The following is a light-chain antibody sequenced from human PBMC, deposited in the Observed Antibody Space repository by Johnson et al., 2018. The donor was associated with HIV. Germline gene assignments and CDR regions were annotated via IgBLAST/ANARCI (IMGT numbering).Light chain of an antibody. Sequence: HSVLTQPPSVSAATGQKVTISCSGSSSNIGNNYVSWYQQVPGTAPKLLIYEKNKRPSEIPDRFSASMSGTSATLDITGLQTGDEGDYYCGAWDSSLGAHYVFGTGTRVTVL. CDR3: GAWDSSLGAHYV. V-gene: IGLV1-51*02. CDR1: SSNIGNNY. CDR2: EKN. J-gene: IGLJ1*01.